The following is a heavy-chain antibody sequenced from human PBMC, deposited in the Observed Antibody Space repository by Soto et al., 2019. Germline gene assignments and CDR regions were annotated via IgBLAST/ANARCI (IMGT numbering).Heavy chain of an antibody. Sequence: PGGSLRLSCAASGFTFSSYGMHWVRQAPGKGLEWVAVIWYDGSNKYYADSVKGRFTISRDNSKNTLYLQMNSLRAEDTAVYYCAREYYYDSSGYYPLSYWGQGTLVTVSS. CDR1: GFTFSSYG. V-gene: IGHV3-33*01. J-gene: IGHJ4*02. CDR3: AREYYYDSSGYYPLSY. CDR2: IWYDGSNK. D-gene: IGHD3-22*01.